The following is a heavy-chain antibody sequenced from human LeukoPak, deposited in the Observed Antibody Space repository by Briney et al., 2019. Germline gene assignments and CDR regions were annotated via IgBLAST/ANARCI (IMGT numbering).Heavy chain of an antibody. CDR3: ARVTFGGYVSYYYYMDV. CDR2: IRYDGSNK. J-gene: IGHJ6*03. Sequence: GGSLRLSCAASGFTFSSYGMSWVRQAPGKGLEWVAFIRYDGSNKYYADSVKGRFTISRDNSKNTLYLQTNSLRAEDTAVYYCARVTFGGYVSYYYYMDVWGKGTTVTISS. D-gene: IGHD5-12*01. V-gene: IGHV3-30*02. CDR1: GFTFSSYG.